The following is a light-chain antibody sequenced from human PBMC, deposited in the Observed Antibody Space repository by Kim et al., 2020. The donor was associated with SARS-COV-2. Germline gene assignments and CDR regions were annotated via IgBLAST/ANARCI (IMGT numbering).Light chain of an antibody. V-gene: IGLV1-47*02. Sequence: GQVVTCPFSGGASNIANTYFYWYQQLPGAAPNLLIYGNTQRPSGVPDRFSGSKSGTSASLAISELRPEDEADYYCAAWDASLSARLFGGGTQLTVL. CDR2: GNT. J-gene: IGLJ2*01. CDR3: AAWDASLSARL. CDR1: ASNIANTY.